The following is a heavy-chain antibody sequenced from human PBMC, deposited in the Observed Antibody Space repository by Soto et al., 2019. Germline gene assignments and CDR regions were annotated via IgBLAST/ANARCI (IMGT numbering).Heavy chain of an antibody. D-gene: IGHD1-1*01. CDR3: ARDLSQTGTAGFDY. CDR2: IWYDGSNK. V-gene: IGHV3-33*01. Sequence: GSLRLSCAASGFTFSSYGMHWVRQAPGKGLEWVAVIWYDGSNKYYADSVKGRFTISRDNSKNTLYLQMNSLRAEDTAVYYCARDLSQTGTAGFDYWGQGTLVTVSS. J-gene: IGHJ4*02. CDR1: GFTFSSYG.